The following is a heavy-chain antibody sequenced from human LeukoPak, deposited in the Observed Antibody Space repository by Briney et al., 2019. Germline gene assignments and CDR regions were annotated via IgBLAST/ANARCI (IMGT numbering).Heavy chain of an antibody. CDR1: GFTFTSYV. D-gene: IGHD6-13*01. V-gene: IGHV3-30*03. CDR2: ISYDGSNK. CDR3: ARPRGAAAGTFGFDP. J-gene: IGHJ5*02. Sequence: PGRSLRLSCAASGFTFTSYVMHWVRQAPGKGLQWVALISYDGSNKYYADSVKGRFTISRDNSKNTLYLQVNSLRAEDTAVYYCARPRGAAAGTFGFDPWGQGTLVTVSS.